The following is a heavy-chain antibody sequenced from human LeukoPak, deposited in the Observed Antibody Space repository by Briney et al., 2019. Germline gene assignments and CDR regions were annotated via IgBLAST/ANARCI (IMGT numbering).Heavy chain of an antibody. CDR3: ARGPYDSSSYYGAFDI. CDR2: IIPIFGTA. V-gene: IGHV1-69*13. D-gene: IGHD3-22*01. CDR1: GYTFTTYG. Sequence: SVKVSCKASGYTFTTYGITWVRQAPGQGLEWMGGIIPIFGTANYAQKFQGRVTITADESTSTAYMELSSLRSEDTAVYYCARGPYDSSSYYGAFDIWGQGTMVTVSS. J-gene: IGHJ3*02.